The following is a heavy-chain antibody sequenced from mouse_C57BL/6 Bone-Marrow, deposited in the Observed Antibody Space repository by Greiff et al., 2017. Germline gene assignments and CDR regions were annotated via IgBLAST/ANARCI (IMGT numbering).Heavy chain of an antibody. CDR2: ISSGGDYI. Sequence: EVQGVESGEGLVKPGGSLKLSCAASGFTFSSYAMSWVRPTPEKRLEWVAYISSGGDYIYYADTVKGRFTISRDNARNTLYLQMSSLKSEDTAMYYCTRAPNWYFDVWGTGTTVTVS. V-gene: IGHV5-9-1*02. CDR1: GFTFSSYA. J-gene: IGHJ1*03. CDR3: TRAPNWYFDV.